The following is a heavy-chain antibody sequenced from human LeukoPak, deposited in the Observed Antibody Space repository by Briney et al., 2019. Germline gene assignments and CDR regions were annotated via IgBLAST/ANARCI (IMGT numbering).Heavy chain of an antibody. V-gene: IGHV4-59*01. CDR1: GGSISSYY. Sequence: SETLSLTCTVSGGSISSYYWSWIRQPPGKGLECIGYIYYSGGTNYNPSLKSRVTISVDTSKNQFSLKLNSVTPADTAVYYCARGPSYGDYPKYYFDYWGQGTLVTVSS. D-gene: IGHD4-17*01. J-gene: IGHJ4*02. CDR2: IYYSGGT. CDR3: ARGPSYGDYPKYYFDY.